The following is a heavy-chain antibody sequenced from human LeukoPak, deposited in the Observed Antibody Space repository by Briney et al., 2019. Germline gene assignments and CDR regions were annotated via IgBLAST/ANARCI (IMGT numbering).Heavy chain of an antibody. D-gene: IGHD2-2*02. V-gene: IGHV3-7*01. CDR1: GFTFKKYW. Sequence: GSLRLSCAASGFTFKKYWMNWVRQVPGKGLECLGNIKEDGSETYYADSVKGRFTISRDNAKNSLYLQMNSLRAEDTAVYYCASGDGYCSNATCYTGVSGYWGQGTLVTVSS. CDR3: ASGDGYCSNATCYTGVSGY. J-gene: IGHJ4*02. CDR2: IKEDGSET.